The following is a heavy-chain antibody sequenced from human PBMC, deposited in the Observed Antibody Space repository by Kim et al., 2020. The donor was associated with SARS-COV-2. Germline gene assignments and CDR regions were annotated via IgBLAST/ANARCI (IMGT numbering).Heavy chain of an antibody. CDR3: ARDVSLFHYYDSSGPFDY. V-gene: IGHV6-1*01. D-gene: IGHD3-22*01. CDR2: TYYRSKWYN. J-gene: IGHJ4*02. CDR1: GDSVSSNSAA. Sequence: SQTLSLTCAISGDSVSSNSAAWNWIRQSPSRGLEWLGRTYYRSKWYNDYAVSVKSRITINPDTSKNQFSLQLNSVTPEDTAVYYCARDVSLFHYYDSSGPFDYWGQGTLVTVSS.